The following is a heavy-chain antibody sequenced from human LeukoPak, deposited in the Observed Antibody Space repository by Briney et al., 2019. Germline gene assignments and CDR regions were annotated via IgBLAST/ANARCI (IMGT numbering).Heavy chain of an antibody. Sequence: GGSLRLSCAASGFTFSSYTMNWVRQAPGKGLEWVSSITSSSSYIYYADSVKGRFTISRDNAKNSLYLQMNSLRAEDTAVYYCARVTNGGYDSGNFDYWGQGTLVTVSS. V-gene: IGHV3-21*01. D-gene: IGHD5-12*01. CDR3: ARVTNGGYDSGNFDY. CDR2: ITSSSSYI. CDR1: GFTFSSYT. J-gene: IGHJ4*02.